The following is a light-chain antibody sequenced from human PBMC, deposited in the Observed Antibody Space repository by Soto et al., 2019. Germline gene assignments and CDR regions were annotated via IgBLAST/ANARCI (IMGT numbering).Light chain of an antibody. CDR1: QSLLHSNGYNY. Sequence: DIVMTQSPLSLPVTPGEPASISCRSSQSLLHSNGYNYLDWYLQKPRQSPQLLIYLGSNRASGVPSRFCGSVSGTDFTLKISRVEAEDVGVYYCMQTRHTYSTFGQGTKVDSK. CDR2: LGS. J-gene: IGKJ1*01. V-gene: IGKV2-28*01. CDR3: MQTRHTYST.